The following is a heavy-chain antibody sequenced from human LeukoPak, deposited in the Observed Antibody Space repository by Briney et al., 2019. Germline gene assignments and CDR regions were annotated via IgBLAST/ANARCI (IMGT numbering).Heavy chain of an antibody. CDR2: ITSRSDI. D-gene: IGHD1-14*01. CDR3: ARDPAPEDN. V-gene: IGHV3-21*01. CDR1: GFTFSTYT. J-gene: IGHJ4*02. Sequence: GGSLRLSCAASGFTFSTYTMNWVRQAPGKGLEWVSSITSRSDIYYADSVRGRFTISRDNAKNSLYLQMNSLRAEYTAAYYCARDPAPEDNWGQGTLVTVSS.